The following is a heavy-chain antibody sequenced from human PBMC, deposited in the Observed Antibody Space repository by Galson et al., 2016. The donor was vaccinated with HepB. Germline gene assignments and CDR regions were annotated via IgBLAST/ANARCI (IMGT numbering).Heavy chain of an antibody. V-gene: IGHV1-18*01. CDR2: ISAYNGNT. D-gene: IGHD1-26*01. Sequence: SVKVSCKASGYTFITYGISWVRQAPGQGLEWMGWISAYNGNTNYAQKLQGRVTMTTDTSTGTAYMELRSLRSDDTAVYYCTRALLYSGSYYGADYWGQGTLVTVSS. J-gene: IGHJ4*02. CDR3: TRALLYSGSYYGADY. CDR1: GYTFITYG.